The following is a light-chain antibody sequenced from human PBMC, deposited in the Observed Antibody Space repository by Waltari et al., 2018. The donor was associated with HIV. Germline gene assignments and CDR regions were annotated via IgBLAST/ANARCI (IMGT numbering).Light chain of an antibody. CDR3: SSYAGSAVV. J-gene: IGLJ2*01. Sequence: QSALTQPPSAPGSRGQSVTISSTGTSSDVGAYNYVSCYQQYPGMAPKLIIYEVNKRPSGVPDRFSGSKSGNTASLTVSGLQAEDEADFYCSSYAGSAVVFGGGTKLTVL. CDR1: SSDVGAYNY. CDR2: EVN. V-gene: IGLV2-8*01.